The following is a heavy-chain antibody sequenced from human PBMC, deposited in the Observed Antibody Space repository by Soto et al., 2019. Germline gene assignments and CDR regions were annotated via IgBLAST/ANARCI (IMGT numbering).Heavy chain of an antibody. V-gene: IGHV3-21*01. D-gene: IGHD4-4*01. J-gene: IGHJ6*02. CDR3: ARDSKNRQDGMDV. CDR1: GFTFSSYS. Sequence: GGSLRLSCEGSGFTFSSYSINWVRQAPGKGLELVSSISVIGDHTFYADSVKGRFTISRDNAKNSLFLQMDSLRAEDTAVYFCARDSKNRQDGMDVWGQGTTVTVSS. CDR2: ISVIGDHT.